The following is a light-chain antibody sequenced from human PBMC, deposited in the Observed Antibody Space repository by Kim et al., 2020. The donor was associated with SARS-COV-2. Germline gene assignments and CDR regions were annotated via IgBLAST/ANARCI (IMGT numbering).Light chain of an antibody. CDR3: QQSYSNLYT. J-gene: IGKJ2*01. V-gene: IGKV1-39*01. CDR1: QTLNSY. CDR2: AAS. Sequence: DIQLSQSPSSLSASVGDRVTITCRASQTLNSYLNWYQQRPGKAPKLLIYAASTLQSGVPSRFSGSGFGTDFTLTINSLQPEDVATYYCQQSYSNLYTFGQGTKLEI.